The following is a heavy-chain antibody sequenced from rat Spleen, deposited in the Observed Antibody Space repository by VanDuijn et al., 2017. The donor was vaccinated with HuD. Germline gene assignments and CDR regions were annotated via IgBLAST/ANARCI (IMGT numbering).Heavy chain of an antibody. J-gene: IGHJ4*01. V-gene: IGHV5-22*01. CDR3: ARLLGITHGYVMDA. CDR1: GFTFSNYD. CDR2: INFDGSGT. D-gene: IGHD1-9*01. Sequence: EVQLVESGGGLVQPGRSMKLSCAASGFTFSNYDMAWVRQAPTKGLEWVASINFDGSGTYYRDSVKGRFTISRDNAKSTLYLQMDSLRSEDTATYYCARLLGITHGYVMDAWGQGASVTVSS.